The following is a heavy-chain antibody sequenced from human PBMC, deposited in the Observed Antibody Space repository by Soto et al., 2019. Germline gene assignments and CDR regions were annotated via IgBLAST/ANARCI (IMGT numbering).Heavy chain of an antibody. CDR3: AGDRWVRGVIPGYYSGMDV. D-gene: IGHD3-10*01. Sequence: QVQLKESGPGLVKPSQTLFLTCTASGGSISSGDYYWHWLRQGPGKGLESIGYIDYSGSTYYNTSLKSGVTIALATSKNQFALKLSSVRAADTAVYYCAGDRWVRGVIPGYYSGMDVWGQGTTVTVSS. CDR2: IDYSGST. CDR1: GGSISSGDYY. V-gene: IGHV4-30-4*01. J-gene: IGHJ6*02.